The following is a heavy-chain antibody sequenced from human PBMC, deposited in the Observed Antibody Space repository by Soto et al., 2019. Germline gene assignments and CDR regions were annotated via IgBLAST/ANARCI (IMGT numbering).Heavy chain of an antibody. D-gene: IGHD2-2*01. Sequence: GGSLRLSCAASGFTFSNYWMSWVRQAPGKGLEWVANIKQDGSEKYYVDSVKGRFTISRDNAENSLYLQMNSLSAEDTAVYYCARESCSSTSCYYSYGLDLWGQGTTVTVSS. CDR1: GFTFSNYW. CDR3: ARESCSSTSCYYSYGLDL. CDR2: IKQDGSEK. J-gene: IGHJ6*02. V-gene: IGHV3-7*05.